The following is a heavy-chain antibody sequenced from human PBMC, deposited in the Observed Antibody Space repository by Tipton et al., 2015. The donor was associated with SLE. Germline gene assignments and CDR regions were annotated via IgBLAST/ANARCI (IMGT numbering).Heavy chain of an antibody. CDR3: AREPSVATVVEGAFDI. Sequence: GLVKPSETLSLTCSVSGGSIGSYYWSWIRQPPGRGLVWIGYINYSGTTTYNPSLKSRVTISVDPSKNHFSLNLDSVTAADTAVYYCAREPSVATVVEGAFDIWGQGAMVTVSS. CDR2: INYSGTT. D-gene: IGHD5-12*01. V-gene: IGHV4-59*12. CDR1: GGSIGSYY. J-gene: IGHJ3*02.